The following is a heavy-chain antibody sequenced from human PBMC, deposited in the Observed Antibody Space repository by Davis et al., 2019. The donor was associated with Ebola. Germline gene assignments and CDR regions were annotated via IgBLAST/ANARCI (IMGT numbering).Heavy chain of an antibody. D-gene: IGHD4-17*01. Sequence: AASVKVSCKASGYTFTSYGISVRQAPGQGLEWMGWISAYNGNTNYAQKLQGRVTMTTDTSTSTAHMELRSLRSDDTAVYYCARDPFYGDTDYWGQGTLVTVSS. CDR3: ARDPFYGDTDY. V-gene: IGHV1-18*01. CDR2: ISAYNGNT. CDR1: GYTFTSYG. J-gene: IGHJ4*02.